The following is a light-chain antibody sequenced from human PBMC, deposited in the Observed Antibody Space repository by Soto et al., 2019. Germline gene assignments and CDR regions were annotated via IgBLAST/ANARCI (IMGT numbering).Light chain of an antibody. CDR1: LSVSRN. Sequence: EIVMTQSPATLSVSPGERATLSCRASLSVSRNLAWYQQKPGQAPRLLIFDASTRATGIPARFSGSGSGTEFTLTITSLESEDFAVYYCQQYNACPRTFGQGTKVDIK. J-gene: IGKJ1*01. V-gene: IGKV3-15*01. CDR3: QQYNACPRT. CDR2: DAS.